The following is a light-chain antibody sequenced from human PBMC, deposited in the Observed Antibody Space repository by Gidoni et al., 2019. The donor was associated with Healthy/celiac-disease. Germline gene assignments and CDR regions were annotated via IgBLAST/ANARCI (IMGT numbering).Light chain of an antibody. Sequence: EIVLTQSPGPLSLSPGERATLSCRASQSVSSSYLAWYQQKPGQAPRLLIYGASSRATGIPDRFSGSGSGTDFTLTISRLEPEDFAVYYCQQIFTFGPGTKVDIK. CDR2: GAS. V-gene: IGKV3-20*01. CDR1: QSVSSSY. J-gene: IGKJ3*01. CDR3: QQIFT.